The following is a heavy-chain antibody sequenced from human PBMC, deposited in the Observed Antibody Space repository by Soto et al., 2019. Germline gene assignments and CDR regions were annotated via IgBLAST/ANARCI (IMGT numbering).Heavy chain of an antibody. D-gene: IGHD2-21*02. V-gene: IGHV4-31*03. CDR2: IYYSGSS. Sequence: QVQLQESGPGLVKPSQTLSLTCTVSGGSISSGCYYWRWIRQHPGKGLEWVGYIYYSGSSYYNPSLNRRVTISVDTSKNQFSLKLSSVTAAATAVYSCARVLMVVTQRAFDLWGQGTMVTVSS. CDR3: ARVLMVVTQRAFDL. CDR1: GGSISSGCYY. J-gene: IGHJ3*01.